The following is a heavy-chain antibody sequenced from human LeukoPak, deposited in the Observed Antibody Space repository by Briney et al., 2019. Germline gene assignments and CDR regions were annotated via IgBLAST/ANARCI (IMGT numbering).Heavy chain of an antibody. J-gene: IGHJ4*02. D-gene: IGHD1-26*01. CDR2: IKQNGSEK. CDR1: GFTFSSYW. CDR3: ARDWKVGATFEIQGPIDY. V-gene: IGHV3-7*01. Sequence: GGSLRLSCAASGFTFSSYWMTWVRQAPGKGLEWVANIKQNGSEKYYVDSVMGRFTISRDNAMDSLYLQLNSLRVEDTAVYYCARDWKVGATFEIQGPIDYWGQGTLVTVSS.